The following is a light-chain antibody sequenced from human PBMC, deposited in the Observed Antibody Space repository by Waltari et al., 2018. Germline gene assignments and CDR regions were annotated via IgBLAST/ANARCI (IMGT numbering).Light chain of an antibody. Sequence: QSALTQPASVSGSPGQSITISCTGTSSDVGRYTQVSWYQQHPGKAPKLIIYEGNKWPSGVSNRFSGSKSGNTASLTISGLQAEDEADYYCCSYAGSSTWVFGGGTKLTVL. CDR1: SSDVGRYTQ. V-gene: IGLV2-23*01. CDR2: EGN. CDR3: CSYAGSSTWV. J-gene: IGLJ3*02.